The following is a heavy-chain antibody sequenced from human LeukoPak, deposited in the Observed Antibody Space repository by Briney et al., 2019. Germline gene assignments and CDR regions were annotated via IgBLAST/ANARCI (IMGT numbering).Heavy chain of an antibody. V-gene: IGHV3-43*02. Sequence: PGGSLRLSCAASGFTFDDYVMHWVRQAPGKGLEWVSLISGDGGTTYYADSVKGRFTISRDNSKNSLYLQMNSLRTADTALYYCAKGAGYNIGDASDTWGQGTMVTVSS. CDR3: AKGAGYNIGDASDT. CDR1: GFTFDDYV. D-gene: IGHD5-24*01. J-gene: IGHJ3*02. CDR2: ISGDGGTT.